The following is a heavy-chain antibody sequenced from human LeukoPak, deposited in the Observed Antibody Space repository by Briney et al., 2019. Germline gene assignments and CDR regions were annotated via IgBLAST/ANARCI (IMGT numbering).Heavy chain of an antibody. Sequence: SETLSLTCTVSGGSISSSSYYWGWIRQPPGKGLEWIGSIYYSGSTYYNPSLKSRVTISVDTSKNQFSLKLSSVTAADTAVYYCARTVRGVGGDAFDIWGQGTMVTVSS. CDR1: GGSISSSSYY. D-gene: IGHD3-10*01. J-gene: IGHJ3*02. CDR2: IYYSGST. V-gene: IGHV4-39*07. CDR3: ARTVRGVGGDAFDI.